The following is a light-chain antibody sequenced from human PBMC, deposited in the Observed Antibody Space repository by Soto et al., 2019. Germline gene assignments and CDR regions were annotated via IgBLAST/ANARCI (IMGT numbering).Light chain of an antibody. J-gene: IGLJ2*01. V-gene: IGLV1-36*01. CDR2: YDD. CDR1: SSNIGNNA. CDR3: AAWDDSLNGRE. Sequence: QSVLTQPPSVSEAPRQRVTISCSGSSSNIGNNAVNWYQQLPGKAPKLLIYYDDLLPSGVSDRFSGSKSGTSASLAISGLQSEDEADYYCAAWDDSLNGREFGGGTKLTVL.